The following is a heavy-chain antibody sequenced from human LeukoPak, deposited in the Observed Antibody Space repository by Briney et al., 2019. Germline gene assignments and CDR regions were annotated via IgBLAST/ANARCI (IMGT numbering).Heavy chain of an antibody. Sequence: GGSLRLSCAASGFTFSTSWMNWIRQAPGKGPEWVANLNHDGSEKYYVDSVKGRFIISRDNAKNSLYLQMNSLRAEDTAVYYCARDNPEYYYYYGMDVWGQGTTVTVSS. J-gene: IGHJ6*02. V-gene: IGHV3-7*01. CDR2: LNHDGSEK. CDR1: GFTFSTSW. CDR3: ARDNPEYYYYYGMDV.